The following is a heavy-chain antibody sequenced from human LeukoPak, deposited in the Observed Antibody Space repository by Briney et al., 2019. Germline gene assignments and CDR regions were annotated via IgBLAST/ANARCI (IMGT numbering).Heavy chain of an antibody. CDR1: GGSISSSSYY. J-gene: IGHJ2*01. V-gene: IGHV4-61*05. Sequence: SETLSLTCTVSGGSISSSSYYWNWIRRSPGKGLEWIGYIYYNGNTNYNPSLKSRVTISVDTSKNQFSLKLSSVTAADTAVYYCARVPSWGYLIYPYWYFDLWGRGTLVTVSS. D-gene: IGHD3-22*01. CDR3: ARVPSWGYLIYPYWYFDL. CDR2: IYYNGNT.